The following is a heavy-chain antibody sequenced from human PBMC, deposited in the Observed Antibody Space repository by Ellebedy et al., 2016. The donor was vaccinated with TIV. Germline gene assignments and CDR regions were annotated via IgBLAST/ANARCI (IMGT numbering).Heavy chain of an antibody. J-gene: IGHJ4*02. CDR3: ARADSSGWFGDS. V-gene: IGHV1-46*01. Sequence: AASVKVSCKAAGNTFISYYMHWARQAPGQGLEWMGVINPSDGATHYAQKFQGRVSLTRDTSTSTVYMELSSLRSEDTAVYYCARADSSGWFGDSWGQGILVTVSS. CDR2: INPSDGAT. D-gene: IGHD6-19*01. CDR1: GNTFISYY.